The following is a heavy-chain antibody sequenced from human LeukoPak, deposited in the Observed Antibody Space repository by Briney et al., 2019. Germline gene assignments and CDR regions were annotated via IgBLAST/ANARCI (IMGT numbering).Heavy chain of an antibody. D-gene: IGHD4-11*01. Sequence: SETLSLTCTVSGASISSTNYYWGWIRQTPGKGLERIGTIYYSGSTYYNPSLKSRLTISLDTSKNQFSLRLSSVTAADTAIYYCARDRYGNYEGIDYWGQGTLVTVSS. CDR2: IYYSGST. V-gene: IGHV4-39*07. CDR3: ARDRYGNYEGIDY. J-gene: IGHJ4*02. CDR1: GASISSTNYY.